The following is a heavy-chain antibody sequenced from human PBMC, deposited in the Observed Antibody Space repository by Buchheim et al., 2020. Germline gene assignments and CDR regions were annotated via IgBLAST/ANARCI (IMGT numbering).Heavy chain of an antibody. D-gene: IGHD2-2*01. V-gene: IGHV3-30*18. CDR1: GFTFSSYG. CDR2: ISYDGSNK. Sequence: QVQLVESGGGVVQPGRSLRLSCAASGFTFSSYGMHWVRQAPGKGLEWVAVISYDGSNKYYADSVKGRFTISRDNSKNTLYLQMNSLRAEDTAVYYCAKEVVPAAKWDWYFDLWGRGTL. J-gene: IGHJ2*01. CDR3: AKEVVPAAKWDWYFDL.